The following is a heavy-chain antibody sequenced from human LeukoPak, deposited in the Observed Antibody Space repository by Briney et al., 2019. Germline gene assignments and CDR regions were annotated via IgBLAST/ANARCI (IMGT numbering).Heavy chain of an antibody. D-gene: IGHD3-22*01. CDR1: GGSISSGGYY. Sequence: MSSETLSLTCTVSGGSISSGGYYCSWIRQHPGKGLEWIGYIYYSGSTYYNPSLKSRLTISLDTSKNRFSLKLSSVTAADTAVYYCARGTYYYDSSGYSPWEYWGQGTLVTVSS. J-gene: IGHJ4*02. CDR2: IYYSGST. V-gene: IGHV4-31*03. CDR3: ARGTYYYDSSGYSPWEY.